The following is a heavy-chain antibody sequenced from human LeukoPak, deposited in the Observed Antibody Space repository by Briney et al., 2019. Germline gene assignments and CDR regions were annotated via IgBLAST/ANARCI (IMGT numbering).Heavy chain of an antibody. J-gene: IGHJ5*02. Sequence: GGSLRLSCADSGFTFSRYWMHWVRQTPGKGLVWVSCISADGSATRYADSVKGRFTISRDNTKSTLYLQMHSLRAEDTAVYYCATAGGDGSRMGFDPWGQGTLVTASS. D-gene: IGHD2-15*01. CDR2: ISADGSAT. CDR1: GFTFSRYW. CDR3: ATAGGDGSRMGFDP. V-gene: IGHV3-74*01.